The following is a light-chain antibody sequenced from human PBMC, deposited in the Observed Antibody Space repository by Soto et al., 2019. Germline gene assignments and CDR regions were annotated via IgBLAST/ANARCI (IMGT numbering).Light chain of an antibody. V-gene: IGKV1-5*03. J-gene: IGKJ3*01. Sequence: DIQMTQSPSTLSASVGDRVTITCRASQNVRIYLAWYQQKPGKAPKLLIYQTSSLQSGVLSRFSGSGSETEFTLAISSLQPEDFATYYCQQYYIYPPAFGLGTKVEIK. CDR2: QTS. CDR3: QQYYIYPPA. CDR1: QNVRIY.